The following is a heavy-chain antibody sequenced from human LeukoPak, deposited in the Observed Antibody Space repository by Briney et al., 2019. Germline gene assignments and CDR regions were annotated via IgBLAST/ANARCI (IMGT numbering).Heavy chain of an antibody. Sequence: GGSLRLSCAASGFTFSSYGMHWVRQAPGKGLEWVAFIRYDGSNKYYADSVKGRFTISRDNSKNTLYLRMNSLRAEDTAVYYCAKDSPVVAAPDYWGQGTLVTVSS. V-gene: IGHV3-30*02. D-gene: IGHD2-15*01. CDR2: IRYDGSNK. CDR3: AKDSPVVAAPDY. J-gene: IGHJ4*02. CDR1: GFTFSSYG.